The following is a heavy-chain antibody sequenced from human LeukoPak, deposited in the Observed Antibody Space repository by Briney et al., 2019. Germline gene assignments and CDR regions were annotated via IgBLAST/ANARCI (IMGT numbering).Heavy chain of an antibody. J-gene: IGHJ4*01. CDR3: IREVQVRASASLGL. CDR1: GFTMSGLW. D-gene: IGHD1-1*01. V-gene: IGHV3-74*01. CDR2: MNRGGTTI. Sequence: GGSLRLSCGASGFTMSGLWMHWVRQVPGEGLVWVARMNRGGTTINYADSVKGRFTIPRDNVRNTLHLQMNSLSLEDTAVYFCIREVQVRASASLGLWGRGTLVTVS.